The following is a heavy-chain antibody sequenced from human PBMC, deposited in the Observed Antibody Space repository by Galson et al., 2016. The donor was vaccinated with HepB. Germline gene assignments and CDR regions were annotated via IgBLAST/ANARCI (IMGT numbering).Heavy chain of an antibody. Sequence: SETLSLTCTVSGASITNSTYYWGWIRQPPGKGPEWIGTIYYSGASYYNPSLKTRVTVSDTAKDQFFLKVTSVTAADTAVYFCGSGSNYDHFAYWGQGTLVTVSS. CDR2: IYYSGAS. CDR3: GSGSNYDHFAY. V-gene: IGHV4-39*07. J-gene: IGHJ4*02. CDR1: GASITNSTYY. D-gene: IGHD3-16*01.